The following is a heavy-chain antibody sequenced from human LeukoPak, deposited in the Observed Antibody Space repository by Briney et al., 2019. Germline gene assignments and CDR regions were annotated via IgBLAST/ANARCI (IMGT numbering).Heavy chain of an antibody. CDR2: ISSSGSTI. D-gene: IGHD2-15*01. Sequence: PGGSLRLSCAASGFTFSSYEMNWVRQAPGKGLEWVSYISSSGSTIYYADSVKGRFTISRDNAKDSLYLQMNSLRAEDTAVYYCASLSYCSGGSCYKQKFDYWGQGTLVTVSS. CDR1: GFTFSSYE. CDR3: ASLSYCSGGSCYKQKFDY. V-gene: IGHV3-48*03. J-gene: IGHJ4*02.